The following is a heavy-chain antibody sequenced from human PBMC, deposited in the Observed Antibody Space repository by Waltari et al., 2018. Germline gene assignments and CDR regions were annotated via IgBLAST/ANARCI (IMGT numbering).Heavy chain of an antibody. CDR1: GFTFSSHN. Sequence: EVQLVESGGGLVKPGGSLRVSWLAPGFTFSSHNMNWVRQAPGKGLEWVSSITTRSTYIYYADSVKGRFTVSRDNAKNSLYLQMNSLRVEDTALYYCAGGLLGFWGQGTLVTVSS. CDR2: ITTRSTYI. J-gene: IGHJ4*02. CDR3: AGGLLGF. V-gene: IGHV3-21*01. D-gene: IGHD2-15*01.